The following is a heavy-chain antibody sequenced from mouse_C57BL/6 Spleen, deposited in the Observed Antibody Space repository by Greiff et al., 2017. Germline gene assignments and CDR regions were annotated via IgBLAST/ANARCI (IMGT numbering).Heavy chain of an antibody. CDR1: GYAFSSSW. Sequence: QVHVKQSGPELVKPGASVKISCKASGYAFSSSWMNWVKQRPGKGLEWIGRIYPGDGDTNYNGKFKGKATLTADKSSSTAYMQLSSLTSEDSAVYFCARKGYYFDYWGQGTTLTVSS. CDR3: ARKGYYFDY. J-gene: IGHJ2*01. CDR2: IYPGDGDT. V-gene: IGHV1-82*01.